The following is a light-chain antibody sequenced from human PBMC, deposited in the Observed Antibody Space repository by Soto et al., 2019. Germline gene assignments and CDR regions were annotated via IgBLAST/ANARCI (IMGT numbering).Light chain of an antibody. J-gene: IGLJ2*01. V-gene: IGLV2-23*03. CDR2: EGT. CDR3: CSYAGSSTFEV. Sequence: QSALTQPASVSGSPGQSITISCTGTSSDVGSYNLVSWYQQYPGKAPKLMIYEGTKRPSGISNRFSGSKSGNTASLTISGLRAEDEAIYYCCSYAGSSTFEVFGGGTKLTVL. CDR1: SSDVGSYNL.